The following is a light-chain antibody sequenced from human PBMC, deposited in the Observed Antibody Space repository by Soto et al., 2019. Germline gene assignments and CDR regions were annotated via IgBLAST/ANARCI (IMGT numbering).Light chain of an antibody. J-gene: IGKJ4*01. CDR2: WAS. V-gene: IGKV4-1*01. Sequence: DIVMTQSPDSLAVSLGERATINCGSSQSVLYTSNNKNYLAWYQQKPGQPPRLLIYWASTRESGVPDRFSGSGSGTDFTLTISSLQAEDVAVYYCQQYYTLPVTFGGGTKVVIK. CDR1: QSVLYTSNNKNY. CDR3: QQYYTLPVT.